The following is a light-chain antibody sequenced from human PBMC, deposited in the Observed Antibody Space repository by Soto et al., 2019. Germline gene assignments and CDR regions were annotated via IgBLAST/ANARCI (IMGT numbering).Light chain of an antibody. CDR2: GTS. V-gene: IGKV3-20*01. J-gene: IGKJ1*01. Sequence: EIVLTQSPGTLSVSPGERATLSCRASQTISSKYLAWYQQKPGQAPSLLIYGTSSRATGIPDRFSGSGSGTDFTLTISRLEPEDPAIYYCQQYGSWTFGQGTKVEIK. CDR1: QTISSKY. CDR3: QQYGSWT.